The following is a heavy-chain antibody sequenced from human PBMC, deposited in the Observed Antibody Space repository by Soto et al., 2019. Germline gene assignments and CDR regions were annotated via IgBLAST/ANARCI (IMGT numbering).Heavy chain of an antibody. V-gene: IGHV1-69*13. CDR3: ARGHEYGGNSDAFEV. CDR1: GGTFRTES. CDR2: ILPFFGTA. Sequence: QVHLVQSGAEVKKPGSSVKVSCKYSGGTFRTESINWVRQAPGQGLEWMGGILPFFGTADYAPRFQGRVTITADGATTTAYMELSSLPSQDTAVYFCARGHEYGGNSDAFEVCGQGTMVTVSS. D-gene: IGHD4-17*01. J-gene: IGHJ3*01.